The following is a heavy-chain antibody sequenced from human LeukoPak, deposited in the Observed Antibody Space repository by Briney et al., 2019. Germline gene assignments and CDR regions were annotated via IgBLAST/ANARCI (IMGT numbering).Heavy chain of an antibody. V-gene: IGHV3-30*18. CDR2: ISYDGSNT. CDR3: AKDGSYGLDI. CDR1: GFTISSYG. Sequence: SGGSLRLSCAASGFTISSYGMHWVRQAPGKGLEWVAVISYDGSNTYYADSVKGRFTISRDNSKNTLYLQMNSLRAEDTAVYYCAKDGSYGLDIWGQGTMVTVSS. D-gene: IGHD5-18*01. J-gene: IGHJ3*02.